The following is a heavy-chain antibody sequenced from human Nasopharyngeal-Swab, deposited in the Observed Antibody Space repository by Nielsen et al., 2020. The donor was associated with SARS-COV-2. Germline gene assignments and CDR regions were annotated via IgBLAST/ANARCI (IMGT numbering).Heavy chain of an antibody. CDR2: ISSSSSTI. CDR3: ARGYSSGWYQWSRHTLDY. Sequence: GESLKISCAASGFTFSSYSMNWVRQAPGKGLEWVSYISSSSSTIYYADSVEGRFTISRDNAKNSLYLQMNSLRDEDTAVYYCARGYSSGWYQWSRHTLDYWGQGTLVTVSS. D-gene: IGHD6-19*01. CDR1: GFTFSSYS. J-gene: IGHJ4*02. V-gene: IGHV3-48*02.